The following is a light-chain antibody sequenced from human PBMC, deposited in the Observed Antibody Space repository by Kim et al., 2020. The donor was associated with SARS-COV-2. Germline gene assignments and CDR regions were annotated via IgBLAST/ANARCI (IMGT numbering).Light chain of an antibody. V-gene: IGLV3-9*01. CDR2: RDK. Sequence: SVALGQTATIPCGGNKMENKNVHWYHQRPGQAPVLVMYRDKKRPSGIPERLSGSNSGNTATLTISRVEAGDEGDYYCQVWDSRTVVFGGGTQLTVL. CDR3: QVWDSRTVV. CDR1: KMENKN. J-gene: IGLJ2*01.